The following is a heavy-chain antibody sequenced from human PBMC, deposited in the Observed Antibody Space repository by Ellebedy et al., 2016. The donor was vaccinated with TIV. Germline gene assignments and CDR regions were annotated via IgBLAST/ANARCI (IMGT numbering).Heavy chain of an antibody. J-gene: IGHJ6*02. V-gene: IGHV2-5*02. D-gene: IGHD3-10*01. Sequence: SGPTLVXPTQTLTLTCTFSGFSLSPSGVGVGWLRQPPGKALEWLALIYWDDDKRYSPSLKSRLTITKDTSKNQVVLTMTNMDPVDTATYYCAHTITMVRGVITYHYYGMDVWGQGTTVTVSS. CDR2: IYWDDDK. CDR1: GFSLSPSGVG. CDR3: AHTITMVRGVITYHYYGMDV.